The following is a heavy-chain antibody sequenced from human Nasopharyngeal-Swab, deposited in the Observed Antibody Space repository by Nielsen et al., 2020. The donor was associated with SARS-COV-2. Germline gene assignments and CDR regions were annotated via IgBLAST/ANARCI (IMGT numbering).Heavy chain of an antibody. J-gene: IGHJ4*02. V-gene: IGHV1-46*01. D-gene: IGHD3/OR15-3a*01. Sequence: ASVEASCKASGYTCTNHFIHGERQTPGQGLEWMGIINPSAADTSYAQLFQGRLTMTRDTSTTTVYMELTSLIPADTGVYYCARVHDGLPSYFDYWGQGTLVTVSS. CDR2: INPSAADT. CDR1: GYTCTNHF. CDR3: ARVHDGLPSYFDY.